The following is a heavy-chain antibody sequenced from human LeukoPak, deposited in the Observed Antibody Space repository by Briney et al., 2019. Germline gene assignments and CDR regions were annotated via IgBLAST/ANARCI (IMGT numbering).Heavy chain of an antibody. V-gene: IGHV4-31*03. CDR3: ARGLRYQLARRYWFDP. CDR1: GGSISSGGYY. Sequence: SQTLCLTCTVSGGSISSGGYYWSWIRQHPGKGLEWTGYIYYSGSNYYNPSLKSRVTISVDTSKKQFSLELSSVTAADTAVYYCARGLRYQLARRYWFDPWGQGTLVTVSS. J-gene: IGHJ5*02. CDR2: IYYSGSN. D-gene: IGHD2-2*01.